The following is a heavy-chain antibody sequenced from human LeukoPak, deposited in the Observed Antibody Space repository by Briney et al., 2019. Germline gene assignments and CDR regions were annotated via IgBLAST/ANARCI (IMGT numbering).Heavy chain of an antibody. D-gene: IGHD2-2*01. J-gene: IGHJ4*02. CDR2: IHDTGST. V-gene: IGHV4-59*11. CDR1: GGSLSSHY. Sequence: SETLSLTCSVSGGSLSSHYWSWIRQPPGKGLELLGHIHDTGSTFYNPSLRGRVTISLDTSNNQFSLKLTSMTAADTAVYYCARFSSGCSTSSCYLTYWGQGTLVTVS. CDR3: ARFSSGCSTSSCYLTY.